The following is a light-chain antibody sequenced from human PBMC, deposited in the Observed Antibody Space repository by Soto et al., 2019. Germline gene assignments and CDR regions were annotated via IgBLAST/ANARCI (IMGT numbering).Light chain of an antibody. Sequence: ERVVTQAPATRSASPLERATLSCRASQSVSSSYLAWYQQKPGQAPRLLIYGASSRATGIPDRFSGSGSGTDFTLTISRLEPEDFAVYYCQQYGSSPQTFGQGTKLDIK. CDR1: QSVSSSY. V-gene: IGKV3-20*01. CDR3: QQYGSSPQT. CDR2: GAS. J-gene: IGKJ1*01.